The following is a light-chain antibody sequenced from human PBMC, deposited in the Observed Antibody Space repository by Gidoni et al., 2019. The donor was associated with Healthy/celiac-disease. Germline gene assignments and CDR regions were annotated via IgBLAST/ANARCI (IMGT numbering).Light chain of an antibody. CDR1: QRVSSSY. J-gene: IGKJ1*01. CDR2: GAS. Sequence: ELVLTQSPGTLSLSPGERATLSCRASQRVSSSYVAWYQQKPGQAPRLLIYGASSRATGIPDRFSGSGSGTDFTLTISRLEPEDFAVYYCQQYGSSPRTFGQGTKVEIK. V-gene: IGKV3-20*01. CDR3: QQYGSSPRT.